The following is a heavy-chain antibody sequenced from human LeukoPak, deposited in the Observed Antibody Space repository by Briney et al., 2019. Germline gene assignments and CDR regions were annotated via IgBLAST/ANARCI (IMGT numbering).Heavy chain of an antibody. CDR2: ISAYNGNT. D-gene: IGHD1-26*01. CDR1: GYTFTSYG. Sequence: ASVKVSCKASGYTFTSYGISWVRQAPGQGLEWMGWISAYNGNTNYAQKLQGRVTMTTDTSTSTAYMELRSLRSDDTAVYYCARGRELLGYYYYYMDVWGKGTTVTVSS. J-gene: IGHJ6*03. V-gene: IGHV1-18*01. CDR3: ARGRELLGYYYYYMDV.